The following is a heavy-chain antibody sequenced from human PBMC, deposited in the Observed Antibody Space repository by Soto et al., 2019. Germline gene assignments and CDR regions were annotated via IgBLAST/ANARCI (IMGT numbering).Heavy chain of an antibody. J-gene: IGHJ4*02. CDR2: INHRGST. D-gene: IGHD3-10*01. CDR1: GGSFSGYY. Sequence: TSETLSLTCAVYGGSFSGYYWSWIRQPPGKGLEWIGEINHRGSTNYNPSLKSRVTISVDTSKNRSSLMLSSVTAADTAVYYCARGDYYASGSPLWFWGQGTLVTVSS. V-gene: IGHV4-34*01. CDR3: ARGDYYASGSPLWF.